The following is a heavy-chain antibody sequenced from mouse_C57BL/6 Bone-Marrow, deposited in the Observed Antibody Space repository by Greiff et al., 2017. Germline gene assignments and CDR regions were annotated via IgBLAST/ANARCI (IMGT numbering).Heavy chain of an antibody. V-gene: IGHV14-1*01. CDR2: IDPEDGDT. Sequence: VQLQQPGAELVKPGASVKMSCKASGYTFTSYWITWVKQRPEQGLEWIGRIDPEDGDTEYAPKFQGKATMTADTSSNTAYLQLSSLTSEDTAVYYCTTLYYGSSSFDYWGQGTTLTVSS. CDR1: GYTFTSYW. J-gene: IGHJ2*01. CDR3: TTLYYGSSSFDY. D-gene: IGHD1-1*01.